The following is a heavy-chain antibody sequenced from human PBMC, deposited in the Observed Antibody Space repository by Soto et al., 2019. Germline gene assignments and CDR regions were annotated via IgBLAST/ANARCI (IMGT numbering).Heavy chain of an antibody. Sequence: SETLSLTCSVSGGSIXSGGYYWSWIRQHPGKGLEWIGYIYYSGSTYYNPSLKSRVTISVDTSKNQFSLKLSSVTAADTAVYYCARDGPGYGDYAVYWGQGTLLTVSS. J-gene: IGHJ4*02. CDR1: GGSIXSGGYY. V-gene: IGHV4-31*03. CDR2: IYYSGST. CDR3: ARDGPGYGDYAVY. D-gene: IGHD4-17*01.